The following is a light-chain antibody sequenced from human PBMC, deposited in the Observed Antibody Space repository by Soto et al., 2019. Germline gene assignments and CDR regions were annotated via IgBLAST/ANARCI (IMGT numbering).Light chain of an antibody. CDR1: SSDIGRYNL. J-gene: IGLJ2*01. V-gene: IGLV2-23*01. CDR2: EDI. Sequence: QSALTQPASVSGSPGQSITISCTGTSSDIGRYNLVSWYQQHPGKAPKLIIYEDIERPSGGSDRFSGSKSGNTASLTISGLQTEDEDDYYCCSYAGGASVVFGGGTKLTVL. CDR3: CSYAGGASVV.